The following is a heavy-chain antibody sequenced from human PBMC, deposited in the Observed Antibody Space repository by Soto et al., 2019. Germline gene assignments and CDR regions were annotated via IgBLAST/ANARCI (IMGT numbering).Heavy chain of an antibody. CDR1: GFTFSSYA. CDR2: ISGSGGST. J-gene: IGHJ5*02. V-gene: IGHV3-23*01. D-gene: IGHD2-2*01. CDR3: AKDNSLYWSSTSCYGPRWFDP. Sequence: GGSLRLSCAASGFTFSSYAMSWVRQAPGKGLEWVSAISGSGGSTYYADSVKGRFTISRDNSKNTLYLQMNSLRAEDTAVYYCAKDNSLYWSSTSCYGPRWFDPWGQGTLVTVSS.